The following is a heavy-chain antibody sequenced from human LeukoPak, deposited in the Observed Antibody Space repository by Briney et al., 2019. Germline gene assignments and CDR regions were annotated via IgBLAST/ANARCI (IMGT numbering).Heavy chain of an antibody. CDR2: IHYSGST. D-gene: IGHD6-13*01. CDR3: AKDSSTWGNTAGHFDS. Sequence: PSETLSLTCTVSGGSLSSSDYYWGWIRQPPGKGLEWIGSIHYSGSTYYNPSLKSRVTISVDTSKNQFSLKLSSVTAADTAVYYCAKDSSTWGNTAGHFDSWGQGTLVTVSS. V-gene: IGHV4-39*07. J-gene: IGHJ4*02. CDR1: GGSLSSSDYY.